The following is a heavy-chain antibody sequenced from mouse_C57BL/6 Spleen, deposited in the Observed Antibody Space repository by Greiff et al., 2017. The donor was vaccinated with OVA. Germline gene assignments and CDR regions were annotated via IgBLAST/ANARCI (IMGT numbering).Heavy chain of an antibody. D-gene: IGHD2-4*01. CDR1: GYTFTSHW. CDR3: AIYDYAYDCDY. J-gene: IGHJ2*01. V-gene: IGHV1-56*01. CDR2: IFPGSGST. Sequence: VQLQQSGPELVRPGASVKISCKAPGYTFTSHWMQWVRQRPGQGLEWIGEIFPGSGSTYYNEKFKGKATLTVDTSASTAYMQLSSLTAEDSAVYCCAIYDYAYDCDYGGQGTTLTVAS.